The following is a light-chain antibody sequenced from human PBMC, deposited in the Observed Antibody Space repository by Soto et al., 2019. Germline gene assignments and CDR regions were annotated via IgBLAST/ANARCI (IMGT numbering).Light chain of an antibody. V-gene: IGLV2-14*01. CDR2: QVT. Sequence: QSVLAQPASVSGSPEQSITISCTGSGSDIATFNYVSWYQQYPGKAPKLLIYQVTSRASGVSHRFSGSKSGNTAALTISGLQPEDEAEYYCNSYSSTSFYVFGTGTKVTVL. CDR1: GSDIATFNY. J-gene: IGLJ1*01. CDR3: NSYSSTSFYV.